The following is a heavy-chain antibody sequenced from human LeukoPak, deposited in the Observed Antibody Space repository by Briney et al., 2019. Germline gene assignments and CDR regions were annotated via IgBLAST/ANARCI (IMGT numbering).Heavy chain of an antibody. J-gene: IGHJ3*02. Sequence: GGSLRLSCAASGFTFSDYAMSWVRQTPGKGLQWVSGISGNGVTTYYADSVKGRFTISRDNSKNTLYLQMNSLRAEDTAVYYCAKGSKNLGAKGDAFDIWGQGTMVTVSS. D-gene: IGHD1-26*01. V-gene: IGHV3-23*01. CDR3: AKGSKNLGAKGDAFDI. CDR1: GFTFSDYA. CDR2: ISGNGVTT.